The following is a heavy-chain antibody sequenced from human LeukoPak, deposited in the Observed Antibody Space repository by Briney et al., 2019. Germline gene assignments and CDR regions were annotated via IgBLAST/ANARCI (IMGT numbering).Heavy chain of an antibody. CDR3: ATEPPGAYCFDY. CDR2: SYASAGDT. J-gene: IGHJ4*02. CDR1: GYDFTNHH. Sequence: ASVKVSCKASGYDFTNHHVHWMRQAPGQGLEWMGISYASAGDTRFARKFQGRVTMTRDTSTTTVYMDLTTLRSEDTAVYFCATEPPGAYCFDYWGQGTLVTVSS. D-gene: IGHD4-17*01. V-gene: IGHV1-46*01.